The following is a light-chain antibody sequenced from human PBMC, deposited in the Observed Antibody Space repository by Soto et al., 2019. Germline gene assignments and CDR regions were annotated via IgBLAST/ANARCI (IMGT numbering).Light chain of an antibody. CDR3: QQYNNWPPWT. V-gene: IGKV3-15*01. CDR1: QSVSSN. CDR2: GAS. J-gene: IGKJ1*01. Sequence: EIVMTQSPATLSVSPGERATLSCRASQSVSSNLASYQQKPGQAPSLLIYGASTRATGIPARFSGSGSGTEFTLTISSLQSEDFAVYYCQQYNNWPPWTFGQGTKVEIK.